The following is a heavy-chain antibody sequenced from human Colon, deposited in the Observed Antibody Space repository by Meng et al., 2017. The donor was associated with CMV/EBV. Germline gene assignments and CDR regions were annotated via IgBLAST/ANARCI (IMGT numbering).Heavy chain of an antibody. CDR1: GFNVTSAY. D-gene: IGHD7-27*01. J-gene: IGHJ3*02. Sequence: GGSLRLSCAASGFNVTSAYIMWVRQAPGKGLEWVSLIHNGGSTHADSVKVRFIISRDSSENTLYLQMSSLRPEDTAIYYCARDTLGRDAFETWGQGTMVTVSS. CDR2: IHNGGST. V-gene: IGHV3-53*05. CDR3: ARDTLGRDAFET.